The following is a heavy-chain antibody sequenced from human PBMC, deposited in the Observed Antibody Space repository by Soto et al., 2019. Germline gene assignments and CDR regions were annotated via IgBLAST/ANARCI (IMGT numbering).Heavy chain of an antibody. CDR1: GFTFGDYA. J-gene: IGHJ6*02. D-gene: IGHD3-9*01. Sequence: PGGSLRLSCTASGFTFGDYAMSWFRQAPGKGLEWVGFIRSKAYGGTTEYAASVKGRFTISRDDSKSIAYLQMNSLKTEDTAVYYCTQILYDILTGPPDYYYGMDVWGQGTTVTV. V-gene: IGHV3-49*03. CDR3: TQILYDILTGPPDYYYGMDV. CDR2: IRSKAYGGTT.